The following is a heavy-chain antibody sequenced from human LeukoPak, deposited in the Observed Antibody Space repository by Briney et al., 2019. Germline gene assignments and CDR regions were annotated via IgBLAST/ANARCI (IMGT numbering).Heavy chain of an antibody. Sequence: GGSLRLSCAASGFTFSDYHMNWIRQAPGKGLEWVSYISSSGSTIYYADSVKGRFTISRDNAKNSLYLQMNSLRAEDTAVYYCARALARMATLGYWGQGTLVTVSS. CDR1: GFTFSDYH. V-gene: IGHV3-11*01. J-gene: IGHJ4*02. CDR2: ISSSGSTI. CDR3: ARALARMATLGY. D-gene: IGHD5-24*01.